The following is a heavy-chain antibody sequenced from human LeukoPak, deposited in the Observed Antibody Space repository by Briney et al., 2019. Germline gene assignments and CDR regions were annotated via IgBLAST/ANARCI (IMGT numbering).Heavy chain of an antibody. V-gene: IGHV4-4*07. CDR3: ARATGYCSGGSCYSDFYYYYMDV. CDR1: GGSISSYY. J-gene: IGHJ6*03. CDR2: IYTSGST. D-gene: IGHD2-15*01. Sequence: NPSETLSLTCTVSGGSISSYYWSWIRQPAGKGLEWIGRIYTSGSTNYNPSLKSRVTMSVDTSKNQFSLKLSSVTAADTAVYYCARATGYCSGGSCYSDFYYYYMDVWGKGTTVTVSS.